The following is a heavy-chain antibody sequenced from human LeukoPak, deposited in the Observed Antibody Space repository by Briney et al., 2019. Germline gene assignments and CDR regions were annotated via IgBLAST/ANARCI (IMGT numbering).Heavy chain of an antibody. CDR1: GGSFSGYY. J-gene: IGHJ3*02. D-gene: IGHD3-3*01. Sequence: SGTLSLTCAVYGGSFSGYYWSWIRQPPGKGLEWIGEINHSGSTNYNPSLKSRVTISVDTSKNQFSLKLSSVTAADTAVYYCARTPEDWSGYYTGIGAFDIWGQGTMVTVSS. CDR2: INHSGST. V-gene: IGHV4-34*01. CDR3: ARTPEDWSGYYTGIGAFDI.